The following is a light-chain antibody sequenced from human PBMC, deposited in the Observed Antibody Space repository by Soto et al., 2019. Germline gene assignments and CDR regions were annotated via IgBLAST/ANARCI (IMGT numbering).Light chain of an antibody. CDR3: QQYNSYSWT. Sequence: DIQITHSPSTLSGSVGDRVTITSLASQTISSWLAWYQQKPGKAPKLLIYKASTLKSGVPSRFSGSGSGTEFTLTISSLQPDDFATYYCQQYNSYSWTFGQGTKVDIK. J-gene: IGKJ1*01. CDR1: QTISSW. CDR2: KAS. V-gene: IGKV1-5*03.